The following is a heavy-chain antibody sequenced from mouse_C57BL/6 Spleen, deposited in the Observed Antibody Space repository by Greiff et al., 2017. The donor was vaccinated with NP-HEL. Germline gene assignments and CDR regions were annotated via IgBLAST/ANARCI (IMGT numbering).Heavy chain of an antibody. D-gene: IGHD1-1*01. V-gene: IGHV3-6*01. J-gene: IGHJ1*03. Sequence: EVKLQESGPGLVKPSQSLSLTCSVTGYSITSGYYWNWIRQFPGNKLEWMGYISYDGSNNYNPSLKNRISITRDTSKNQFFLKLNSVTTEDTATYYGAHYYGSRDWYFDVWGTGTTVTVSS. CDR3: AHYYGSRDWYFDV. CDR2: ISYDGSN. CDR1: GYSITSGYY.